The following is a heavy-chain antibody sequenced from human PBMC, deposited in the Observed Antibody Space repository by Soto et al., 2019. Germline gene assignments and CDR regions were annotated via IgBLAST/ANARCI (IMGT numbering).Heavy chain of an antibody. CDR1: GGSISSGGYY. D-gene: IGHD3-10*01. Sequence: QVQLQESGPGLVKPSQTLSLTCTVSGGSISSGGYYWSWIRQHPGKGLEWIGYIYYSGSTYYNPSLMSRVTISVDTSKNQFSLKLSSVTAADTAVYYCARQGARGVKPPQDAFDIWGQGTMVTVSS. V-gene: IGHV4-31*03. CDR2: IYYSGST. CDR3: ARQGARGVKPPQDAFDI. J-gene: IGHJ3*02.